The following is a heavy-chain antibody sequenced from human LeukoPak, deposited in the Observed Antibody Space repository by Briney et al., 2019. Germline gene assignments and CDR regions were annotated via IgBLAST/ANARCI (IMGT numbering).Heavy chain of an antibody. Sequence: SETLSLTCTVSGGSISSSSYYWGWIRQPPGKGLEWIGSIYYSGSTYYNPSLKSRVTISVDTSKNQFSLKLSSVTAADTAVYYCARRYYYDSSGLLYYFDYWGQGTLVTVSS. V-gene: IGHV4-39*01. D-gene: IGHD3-22*01. CDR1: GGSISSSSYY. J-gene: IGHJ4*02. CDR3: ARRYYYDSSGLLYYFDY. CDR2: IYYSGST.